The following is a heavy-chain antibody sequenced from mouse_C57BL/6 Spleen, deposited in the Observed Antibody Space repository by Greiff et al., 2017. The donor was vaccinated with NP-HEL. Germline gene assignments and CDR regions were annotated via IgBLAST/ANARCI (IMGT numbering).Heavy chain of an antibody. CDR1: GYTFTSYT. CDR2: INPSSGYT. V-gene: IGHV1-4*01. J-gene: IGHJ2*01. CDR3: ARSDFDY. Sequence: VQGVESGAELARPGASVKMSCKASGYTFTSYTMHWVKQRPGQGLEWIGYINPSSGYTKYNQKFKDKATLTADKSSSTAYMQLSSLTSEDSAVYYCARSDFDYWGQGTTLTVSS.